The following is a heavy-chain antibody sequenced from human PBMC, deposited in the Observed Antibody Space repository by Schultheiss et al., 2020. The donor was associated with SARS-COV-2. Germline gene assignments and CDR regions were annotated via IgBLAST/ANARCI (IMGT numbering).Heavy chain of an antibody. J-gene: IGHJ4*02. V-gene: IGHV4-61*08. Sequence: SETLSLTCTVSGGSISSGGYYWSWIRQHPGKGLEWIGYIYYSGSTNYNPSLKSRVTISVDTSKNQFSLKLSSVTAADTAVYYCARDRELGEAWFDYWGQGTLVTVSS. CDR1: GGSISSGGYY. D-gene: IGHD1-26*01. CDR3: ARDRELGEAWFDY. CDR2: IYYSGST.